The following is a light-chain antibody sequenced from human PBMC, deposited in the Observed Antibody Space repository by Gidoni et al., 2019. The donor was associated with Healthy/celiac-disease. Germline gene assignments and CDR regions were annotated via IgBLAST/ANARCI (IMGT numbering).Light chain of an antibody. J-gene: IGLJ2*01. CDR1: NIGSKS. CDR2: DDS. V-gene: IGLV3-21*02. CDR3: QVWDSSSDHHVV. Sequence: SYVLTPPPSVSVAPGQTASITCGGNNIGSKSVHWYQQKPGQAPVLVVYDDSDRPSGIPERFSGSNSGNTDTLTISRGEAGDEADYYCQVWDSSSDHHVVFGGGTKLTVL.